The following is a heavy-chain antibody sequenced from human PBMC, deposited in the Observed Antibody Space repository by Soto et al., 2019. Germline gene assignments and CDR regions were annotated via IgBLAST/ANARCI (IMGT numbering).Heavy chain of an antibody. J-gene: IGHJ4*02. Sequence: EVQLLESGGGLVQPGGSLRLSCAASGFTFSSYAMSWVRQAPGKGLEWVSAISGSGGSTYYADSVKGRFTISRDNSKNTLXLQXXXXXXXXXXXXXXAKEDTKNSSGWNIDYWGQGTLVTVSS. V-gene: IGHV3-23*01. D-gene: IGHD6-19*01. CDR3: AKEDTKNSSGWNIDY. CDR1: GFTFSSYA. CDR2: ISGSGGST.